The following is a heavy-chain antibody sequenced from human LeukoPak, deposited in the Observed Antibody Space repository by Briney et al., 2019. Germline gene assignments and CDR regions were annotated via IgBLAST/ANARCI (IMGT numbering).Heavy chain of an antibody. Sequence: SETLSLTCTVSGGSISSYYWSWIRQPPGKGLEWIGYIYYSGSTNYNPSLKRRVTISVDTSKNQFSLKLSSVTAADTAVYYCARTMVRGVTFDYWGQGTLVTVSS. V-gene: IGHV4-59*01. CDR2: IYYSGST. D-gene: IGHD3-10*01. CDR1: GGSISSYY. J-gene: IGHJ4*02. CDR3: ARTMVRGVTFDY.